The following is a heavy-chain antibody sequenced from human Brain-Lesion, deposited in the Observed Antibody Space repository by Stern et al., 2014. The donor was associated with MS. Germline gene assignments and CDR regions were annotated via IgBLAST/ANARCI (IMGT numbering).Heavy chain of an antibody. D-gene: IGHD6-19*01. CDR3: VEGLRV. Sequence: VQLLESGSGLVKPSQTLSLSCAVSGGTFSSSSYSWRWLRPPPGKGLVGMGYIYRGGTTYSNPSHNSLVTIFVDKFKNQFFPRLNAGPAADTAVYYCVEGLRVWGQGTLVTVSS. CDR1: GGTFSSSSYS. J-gene: IGHJ4*02. CDR2: IYRGGTT. V-gene: IGHV4-30-2*01.